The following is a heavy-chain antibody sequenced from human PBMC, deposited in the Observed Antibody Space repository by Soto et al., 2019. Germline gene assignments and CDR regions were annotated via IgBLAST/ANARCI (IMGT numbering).Heavy chain of an antibody. CDR1: GFTFSSYG. CDR2: IWYDGSNK. CDR3: ARAQGVSSSWQYAWVDY. V-gene: IGHV3-33*01. J-gene: IGHJ4*02. D-gene: IGHD6-13*01. Sequence: GGSLRLSCAASGFTFSSYGMHWVRQAPGKGLEWVAVIWYDGSNKYYADSVKGRFTISRDNSKNTLYLQMNSLRAEDTAVYYCARAQGVSSSWQYAWVDYWGQGTLVTVSS.